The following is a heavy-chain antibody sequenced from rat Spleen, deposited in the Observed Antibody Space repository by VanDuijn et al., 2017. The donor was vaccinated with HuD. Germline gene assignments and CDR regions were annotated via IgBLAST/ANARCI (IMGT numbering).Heavy chain of an antibody. CDR1: GFSLTSYH. J-gene: IGHJ4*01. Sequence: QVQLKESGPGLVKPSETLSLTCTVSGFSLTSYHVSWVRQPPGKGLEWMGVIWGDGSTAYNSALKSRLSISRDTSKSQVFLKMSSLKTEDTATYYCARAPGNGYVMDAWGQGASVTVSS. D-gene: IGHD5-1*01. CDR3: ARAPGNGYVMDA. CDR2: IWGDGST. V-gene: IGHV2-32*01.